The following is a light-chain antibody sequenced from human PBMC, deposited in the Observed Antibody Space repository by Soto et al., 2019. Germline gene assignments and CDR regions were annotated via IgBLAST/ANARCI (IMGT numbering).Light chain of an antibody. CDR2: DAS. V-gene: IGKV3-11*01. J-gene: IGKJ4*01. Sequence: IVLTQSRATLGLSQRERATLSSRASQSVSSYLAWYQQKPGQAPRLLIYDASNRATGIPARFSGSGSGTDFTLTISSLEPEDFPVYYCHQRSNWLTFGGGTKVDIK. CDR1: QSVSSY. CDR3: HQRSNWLT.